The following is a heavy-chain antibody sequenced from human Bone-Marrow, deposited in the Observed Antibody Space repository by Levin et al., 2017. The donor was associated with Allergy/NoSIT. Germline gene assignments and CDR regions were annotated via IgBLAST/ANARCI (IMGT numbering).Heavy chain of an antibody. CDR1: GFSISTYG. V-gene: IGHV3-33*01. CDR2: IWYEGINK. Sequence: GESLKISCAASGFSISTYGMHWVRQAPGKGLEWVAVIWYEGINKDYGESVKGRFIISRDNSRNTLYLQLTSLRAEDTAVYYCARDHEKALDFWGQGSLVAVSS. J-gene: IGHJ4*02. CDR3: ARDHEKALDF.